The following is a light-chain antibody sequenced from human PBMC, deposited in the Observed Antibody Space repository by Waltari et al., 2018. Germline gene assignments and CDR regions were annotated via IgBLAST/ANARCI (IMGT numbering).Light chain of an antibody. J-gene: IGLJ3*02. Sequence: QSGLTQPASVSGSPGQSITTSCTGTSSDVAEYHHVPEYQQPPGKSPTLLMHYVNNRPSGVSDRFSGSKSGNTAYLTISWLQAEDGADYYCSSYISSLTLWVFGGGTMLTVL. CDR1: SSDVAEYHH. CDR2: YVN. CDR3: SSYISSLTLWV. V-gene: IGLV2-14*03.